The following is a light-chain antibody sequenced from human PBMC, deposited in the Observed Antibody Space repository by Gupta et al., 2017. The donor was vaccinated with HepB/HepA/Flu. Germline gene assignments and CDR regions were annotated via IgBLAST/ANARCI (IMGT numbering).Light chain of an antibody. CDR1: QSLGYSDGNTY. V-gene: IGKV2-30*01. J-gene: IGKJ2*01. CDR2: KVS. CDR3: MQCKHWPKN. Sequence: DVVMTQPPLSLPVTLGQAASISCRSSQSLGYSDGNTYLNWFQERPGQSPRRLIYKVSNRDSGVPDRFSGSGSGTDFTLKISRVEAEDVGVYYCMQCKHWPKNFGQGTKLEIK.